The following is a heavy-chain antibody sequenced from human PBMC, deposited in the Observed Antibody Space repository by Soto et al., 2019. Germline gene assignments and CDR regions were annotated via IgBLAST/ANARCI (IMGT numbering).Heavy chain of an antibody. J-gene: IGHJ6*02. CDR2: IYPGDSDT. Sequence: GASLKISCKGSGYSFTSYWIGWVRQMPGKGLEWMGIIYPGDSDTRYSPSFQGQVTISADKSISTAYLQWSSLKASDTAMYYCARSSGYCSSTSCYQSNYYYGMDVWGQGTTVTVS. V-gene: IGHV5-51*01. CDR1: GYSFTSYW. D-gene: IGHD2-2*01. CDR3: ARSSGYCSSTSCYQSNYYYGMDV.